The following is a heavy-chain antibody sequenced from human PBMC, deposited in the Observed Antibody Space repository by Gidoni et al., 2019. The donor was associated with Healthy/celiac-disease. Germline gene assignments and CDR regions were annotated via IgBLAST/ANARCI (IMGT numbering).Heavy chain of an antibody. CDR3: ARDITDDSSGWNYFDY. J-gene: IGHJ4*02. CDR1: GFTFSSYG. Sequence: QVQLVESGGGVVQPGRSLRLSCAASGFTFSSYGMHWVRQAPGKGLEWVEVIWYDGSNKYYADSVKGRFTISRDNSKNTLYLQMNSLRAEDTAVYYCARDITDDSSGWNYFDYWGQGTLVTVSS. V-gene: IGHV3-33*01. D-gene: IGHD6-19*01. CDR2: IWYDGSNK.